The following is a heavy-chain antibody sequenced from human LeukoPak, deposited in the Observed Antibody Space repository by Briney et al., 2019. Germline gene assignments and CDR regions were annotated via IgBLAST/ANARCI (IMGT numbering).Heavy chain of an antibody. CDR2: ISYDVSNK. Sequence: GRSLRLSSAASVFTFIIYTIHWVREAPGKGLEWGAVISYDVSNKYYADSVKGRFTISRDNSKNTLYLQMNSLRAEDTAVYYCARDGTYYDILTGYSDYYYYGMDVWGKGTTVTVSS. V-gene: IGHV3-30*04. D-gene: IGHD3-9*01. J-gene: IGHJ6*04. CDR1: VFTFIIYT. CDR3: ARDGTYYDILTGYSDYYYYGMDV.